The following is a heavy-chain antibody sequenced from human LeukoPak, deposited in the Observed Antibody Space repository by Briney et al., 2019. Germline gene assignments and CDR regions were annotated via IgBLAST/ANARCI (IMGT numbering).Heavy chain of an antibody. CDR3: ARVINWNYSRGYNWFDP. CDR2: INPSGGST. D-gene: IGHD1-7*01. CDR1: GYIFTSYY. V-gene: IGHV1-46*01. J-gene: IGHJ5*02. Sequence: GASVKVSCKASGYIFTSYYMHWVRQAPGQGLEWMGIINPSGGSTSYAQKFQGRVTMTRDTSTSTAYMELRSLRSDDTAVYYCARVINWNYSRGYNWFDPWGQGTLVTVSS.